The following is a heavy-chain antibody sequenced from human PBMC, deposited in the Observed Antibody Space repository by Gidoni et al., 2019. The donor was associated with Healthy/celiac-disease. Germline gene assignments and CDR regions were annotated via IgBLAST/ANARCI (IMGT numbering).Heavy chain of an antibody. D-gene: IGHD3-16*02. CDR2: ISGSGGST. J-gene: IGHJ4*02. V-gene: IGHV3-23*01. CDR3: AKDWGMITFGGVIEETGNFDY. Sequence: EVQLLESGGGLVQPGGSLRLSCAASGFTFSSYAMSWVRQAPGKGLEWVSAISGSGGSTYYADSVKGRFTISRDNSKNTLYLQTNSLRAEDTAVYYCAKDWGMITFGGVIEETGNFDYWGQGTLVTVSS. CDR1: GFTFSSYA.